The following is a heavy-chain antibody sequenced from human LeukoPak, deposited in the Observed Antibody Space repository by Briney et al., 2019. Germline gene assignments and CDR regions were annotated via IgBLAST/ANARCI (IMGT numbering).Heavy chain of an antibody. D-gene: IGHD3-22*01. CDR1: GFIFSSYS. Sequence: GGSLRLSCAASGFIFSSYSMNWVRQAPGKGLEWVSYISSSSTTIYYADSVKGRFTISRDNAKNSLYLQMNNLRAEDTAVHYCARVLHKRNYDSSVYYGYWGQGTLVTVSS. V-gene: IGHV3-48*01. J-gene: IGHJ4*02. CDR2: ISSSSTTI. CDR3: ARVLHKRNYDSSVYYGY.